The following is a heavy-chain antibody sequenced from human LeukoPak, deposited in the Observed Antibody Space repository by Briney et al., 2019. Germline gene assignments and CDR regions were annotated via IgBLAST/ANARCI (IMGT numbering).Heavy chain of an antibody. CDR2: IYYSGST. CDR3: ARGRHYYGSGSFD. Sequence: SETLSLTCTVSGGSISSYYWSWIRKPPGKGLEWIGYIYYSGSTNYNPSLKSRVTISVDTSKNQFSLKLSSVTAADTAVYYCARGRHYYGSGSFDWGQGTLVTVSS. D-gene: IGHD3-10*01. CDR1: GGSISSYY. V-gene: IGHV4-59*12. J-gene: IGHJ4*02.